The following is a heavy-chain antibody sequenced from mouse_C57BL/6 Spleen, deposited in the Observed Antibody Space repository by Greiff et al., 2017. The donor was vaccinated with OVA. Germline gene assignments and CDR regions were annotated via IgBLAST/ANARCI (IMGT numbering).Heavy chain of an antibody. CDR1: GYTFTSYG. D-gene: IGHD2-4*01. V-gene: IGHV1-81*01. J-gene: IGHJ3*01. CDR3: AKLSYDYPFAY. Sequence: QVQLQQPGAELARPGASVKLSCKASGYTFTSYGISWVKQRTGQGLEWIGEIYPRSGNTYYNEKFKGKATLTADKSSSTAYMELRSLTSEDSAVYFCAKLSYDYPFAYWGQGTLVTVSA. CDR2: IYPRSGNT.